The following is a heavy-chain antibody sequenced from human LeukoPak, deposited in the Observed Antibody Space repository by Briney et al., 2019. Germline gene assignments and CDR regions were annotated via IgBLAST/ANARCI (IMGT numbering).Heavy chain of an antibody. CDR2: IWYDGSKR. D-gene: IGHD7-27*01. CDR1: GFTFSNYG. J-gene: IGHJ4*02. Sequence: GGSLRLSCVVSGFTFSNYGFHWVRQTPGKGLEWVAAIWYDGSKRYHADSVKGRFTISRDDSKNTLYLQMNSLRAEDTAVYYCAKDRLGSDGEDYWGQGTLVTVSS. CDR3: AKDRLGSDGEDY. V-gene: IGHV3-30*02.